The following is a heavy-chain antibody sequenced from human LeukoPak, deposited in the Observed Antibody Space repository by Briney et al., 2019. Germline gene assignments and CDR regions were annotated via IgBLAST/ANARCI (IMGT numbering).Heavy chain of an antibody. CDR3: AREKTTMGRGKAYYIDY. D-gene: IGHD3-10*01. CDR2: ISSSSSYI. CDR1: GFTFSSYS. V-gene: IGHV3-21*04. Sequence: PGGSLRLSCAASGFTFSSYSMNWVRQAPGKGLEWVSSISSSSSYIYYADSVKGRFTISRDNSKNTLYLQMNSLRGDDTAVYYCAREKTTMGRGKAYYIDYWGQGTLVTVSS. J-gene: IGHJ4*02.